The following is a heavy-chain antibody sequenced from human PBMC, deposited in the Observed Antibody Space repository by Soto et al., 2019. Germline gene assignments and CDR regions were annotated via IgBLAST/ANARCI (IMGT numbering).Heavy chain of an antibody. CDR3: ARAPKPNYDFWQPTNYYYYYGMDV. Sequence: SETLSLTCTVSGGSISSYYWSWIRQPPGKGLEWIGYIYYSGSTNYNPSLKSRVTISVDTFKNQFSLKLSSVTAADTAVYYCARAPKPNYDFWQPTNYYYYYGMDVWGQGTTVTVSS. D-gene: IGHD3-3*01. J-gene: IGHJ6*02. CDR2: IYYSGST. CDR1: GGSISSYY. V-gene: IGHV4-59*01.